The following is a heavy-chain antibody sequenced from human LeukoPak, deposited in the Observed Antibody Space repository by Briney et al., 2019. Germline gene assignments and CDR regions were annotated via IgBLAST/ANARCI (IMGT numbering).Heavy chain of an antibody. CDR2: INPNSGGT. Sequence: GASVKVSCKASGYSFTSYGISWVRQAPGQGLEWMGWINPNSGGTNYAQKFQGRVTMTRDTSISTAYMELSRLRSDDTAVYYCARGRVGSARLGYFDYWGQGTLVTVSS. D-gene: IGHD6-6*01. V-gene: IGHV1-2*02. CDR1: GYSFTSYG. CDR3: ARGRVGSARLGYFDY. J-gene: IGHJ4*02.